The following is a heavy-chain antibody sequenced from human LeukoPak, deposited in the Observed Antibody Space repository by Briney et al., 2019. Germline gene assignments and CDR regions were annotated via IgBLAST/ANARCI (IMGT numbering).Heavy chain of an antibody. J-gene: IGHJ6*02. V-gene: IGHV4-4*07. Sequence: SETLSLTCTVSGGSISSYYWSWIRQPAGKGLEWIGRIYTSGSTNYNPSLKSRVTMSVDTSKNQLSLKLSSVTAADTAVYYRAREDPNYYYSGMDVWGQGTTVTVSS. CDR2: IYTSGST. CDR1: GGSISSYY. CDR3: AREDPNYYYSGMDV.